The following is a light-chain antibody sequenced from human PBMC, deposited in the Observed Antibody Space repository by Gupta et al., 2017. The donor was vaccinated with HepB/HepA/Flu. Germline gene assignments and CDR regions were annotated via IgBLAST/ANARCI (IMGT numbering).Light chain of an antibody. Sequence: DIQMPQSPSSVSASVGDRVTITCRASQGISSWLAWYQQKPGKAPKLLIDAASSLQSGVPSRFSGSGSGTDCTLTSSRLQPEDFATYYGQQADRVLLTFGQGTRLEIK. CDR3: QQADRVLLT. V-gene: IGKV1D-12*01. CDR1: QGISSW. CDR2: AAS. J-gene: IGKJ5*01.